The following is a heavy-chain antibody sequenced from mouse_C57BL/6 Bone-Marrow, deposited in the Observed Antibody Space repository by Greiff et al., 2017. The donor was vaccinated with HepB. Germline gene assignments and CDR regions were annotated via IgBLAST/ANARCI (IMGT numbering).Heavy chain of an antibody. Sequence: QQSCKASGYTFTSYWMHWVKQRPGQGLEWIGEIDPSDSYTNYNQKFKGKSTLTVDKSSSTAYMQLSSLTSEDSAVYYCARKGGLRDYWGQGTTLTVSS. CDR1: GYTFTSYW. CDR2: IDPSDSYT. D-gene: IGHD2-2*01. V-gene: IGHV1-69*01. J-gene: IGHJ2*01. CDR3: ARKGGLRDY.